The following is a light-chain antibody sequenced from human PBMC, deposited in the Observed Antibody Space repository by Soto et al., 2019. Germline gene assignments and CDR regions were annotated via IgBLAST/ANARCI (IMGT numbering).Light chain of an antibody. J-gene: IGKJ3*01. V-gene: IGKV1-13*02. Sequence: AIPLTQSPSSLSASVGDRVTITCRASQGISSALAWYQQRPGKAPKLLIHAASNLESGVPSRFSGSGSGTDFTLPITRLQPEDFATYYCQHFNSYPFTFGPGTKVDIK. CDR2: AAS. CDR1: QGISSA. CDR3: QHFNSYPFT.